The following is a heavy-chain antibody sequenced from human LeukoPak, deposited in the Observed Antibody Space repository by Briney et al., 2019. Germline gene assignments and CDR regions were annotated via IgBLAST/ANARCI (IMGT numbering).Heavy chain of an antibody. D-gene: IGHD5-24*01. Sequence: ASVKVSCKASGYTFTSYGISWVRQAPGQGLEWMGGIIPIFGTANYAQKFQGRVTITADESTSTAYMELSSLRSEDTAVYYCARDQRDGYNYFWYFDLWGRGTLVTVSS. CDR2: IIPIFGTA. J-gene: IGHJ2*01. CDR3: ARDQRDGYNYFWYFDL. CDR1: GYTFTSYG. V-gene: IGHV1-69*13.